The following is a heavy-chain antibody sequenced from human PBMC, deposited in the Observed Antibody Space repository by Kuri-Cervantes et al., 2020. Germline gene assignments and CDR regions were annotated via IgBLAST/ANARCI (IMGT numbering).Heavy chain of an antibody. Sequence: SETLSLTCAVYGGSFSGYYWSWIRQPPGKGLEWIGEINHSGSTNYNPSLKSRVTISVDTSKNQFSLKLSSVTAADTAVYYCARVSHQLWFDPWGQGTLVTVSS. CDR2: INHSGST. J-gene: IGHJ5*02. CDR3: ARVSHQLWFDP. CDR1: GGSFSGYY. D-gene: IGHD1-1*01. V-gene: IGHV4-34*01.